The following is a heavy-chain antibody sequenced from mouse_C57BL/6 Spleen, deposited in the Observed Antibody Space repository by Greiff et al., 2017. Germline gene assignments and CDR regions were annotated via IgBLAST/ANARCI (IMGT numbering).Heavy chain of an antibody. CDR1: GYSFTDYN. CDR2: INPNYGTT. CDR3: ASLYYYGSRRGHFDY. J-gene: IGHJ2*01. Sequence: QLQESGPELVKPGASVKISCKASGYSFTDYNMNWVKQSNGKSLEWIGVINPNYGTTSYNQKFKGKATLTVDQSSSTAYMQLNSLTSEDSAVYYCASLYYYGSRRGHFDYWGQGTTLTVSS. D-gene: IGHD1-1*01. V-gene: IGHV1-39*01.